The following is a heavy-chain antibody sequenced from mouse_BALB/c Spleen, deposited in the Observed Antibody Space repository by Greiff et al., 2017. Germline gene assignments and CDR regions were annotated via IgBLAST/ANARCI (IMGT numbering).Heavy chain of an antibody. CDR2: INPSTGYT. CDR3: ATSYDGYYVGFAY. D-gene: IGHD2-3*01. V-gene: IGHV1-7*01. Sequence: QVQLQQSGAELAKPGASVKMSCKASGYTFTSYWMHWVKQRPGQGLEWIGYINPSTGYTEYNQKFKDKATLTADKSSSTAYMQLSSLTSEDSAVYDCATSYDGYYVGFAYWGQGTLVTVSA. J-gene: IGHJ3*01. CDR1: GYTFTSYW.